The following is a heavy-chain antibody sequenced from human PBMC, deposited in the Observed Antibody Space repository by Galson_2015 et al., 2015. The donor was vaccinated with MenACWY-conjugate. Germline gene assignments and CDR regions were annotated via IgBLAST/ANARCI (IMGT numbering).Heavy chain of an antibody. J-gene: IGHJ4*02. V-gene: IGHV1-2*04. D-gene: IGHD3-22*01. CDR2: INPDSGGT. Sequence: SVKVSCKASGYTFTGYYMHWVRQAPGQGLEWMGWINPDSGGTNYAQKFQGWVTMTRDTSISTAYMELSRLRSDDTAVYYCARLINYYDSSGHYPYFDYWGQGTLVTVSS. CDR3: ARLINYYDSSGHYPYFDY. CDR1: GYTFTGYY.